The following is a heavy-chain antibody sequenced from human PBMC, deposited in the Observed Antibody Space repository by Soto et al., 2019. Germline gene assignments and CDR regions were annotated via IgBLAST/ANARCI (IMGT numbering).Heavy chain of an antibody. J-gene: IGHJ4*02. CDR3: ARVGSRDGYNLDY. D-gene: IGHD5-12*01. CDR2: IYYSGST. CDR1: DGYISSYD. Sequence: SETLSLTYTVSDGYISSYDWSLLRQPPGKGLEWIGYIYYSGSTNYNPSLKSRVTISVDTSKNQFSLKLSSVTAADTAVYYCARVGSRDGYNLDYWGQGTLVTVSS. V-gene: IGHV4-59*01.